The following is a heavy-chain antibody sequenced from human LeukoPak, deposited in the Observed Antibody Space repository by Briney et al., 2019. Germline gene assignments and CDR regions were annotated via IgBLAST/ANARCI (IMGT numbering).Heavy chain of an antibody. CDR2: ISYDASIE. CDR3: AKAGGSWFHYYFDY. J-gene: IGHJ4*02. CDR1: GFTFSSYA. V-gene: IGHV3-30*04. Sequence: GGSLRLSCAASGFTFSSYAMHWVRQAPGKGLEWVAIISYDASIEYYADSVKGRFTISRDNSKNTLYLQMNSLRAEDTAVYYCAKAGGSWFHYYFDYWGQGTLVTVSS. D-gene: IGHD6-13*01.